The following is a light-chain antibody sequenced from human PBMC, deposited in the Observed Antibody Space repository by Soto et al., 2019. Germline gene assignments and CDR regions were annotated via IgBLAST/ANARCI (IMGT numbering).Light chain of an antibody. V-gene: IGLV2-23*02. J-gene: IGLJ1*01. CDR2: EVS. Sequence: QSAVTQPASVSGSPGQSITISCTGTSSDVGSYNLVSWYQQHPGKAPKVMIYEVSKWPSGVPNRFSGSKSGNTASLTISGLQAEDEADYYCCSYAGSSTYVFGTGTKVTVL. CDR3: CSYAGSSTYV. CDR1: SSDVGSYNL.